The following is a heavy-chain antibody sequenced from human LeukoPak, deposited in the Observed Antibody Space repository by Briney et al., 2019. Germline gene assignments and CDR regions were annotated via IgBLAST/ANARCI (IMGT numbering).Heavy chain of an antibody. Sequence: GASVKVSCTTSGYTFTSYGLSWVRQAPGQGLEWMGWIITYNGNTYYSQKLQGRVTMTTDTSTSTAYMELRSLRSDDTAVYYCAKTTVTSEEYFYYYMDVWGKGTTVTVSS. V-gene: IGHV1-18*01. CDR3: AKTTVTSEEYFYYYMDV. CDR2: IITYNGNT. CDR1: GYTFTSYG. J-gene: IGHJ6*03. D-gene: IGHD4-17*01.